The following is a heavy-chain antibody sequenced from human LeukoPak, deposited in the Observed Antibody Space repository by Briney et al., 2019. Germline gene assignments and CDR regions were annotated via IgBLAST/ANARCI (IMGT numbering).Heavy chain of an antibody. Sequence: PGGSLRLSCVASGFTFSRYDMNWVRLAPGKGLEWVSYISSSGDIMYSADSVKGRFTISRDNAKNSLYLQMNSLRAEDTAIYYCSSQYSSSSVVDYWGQGTLVTVSS. J-gene: IGHJ4*02. CDR1: GFTFSRYD. CDR2: ISSSGDIM. V-gene: IGHV3-48*03. CDR3: SSQYSSSSVVDY. D-gene: IGHD6-6*01.